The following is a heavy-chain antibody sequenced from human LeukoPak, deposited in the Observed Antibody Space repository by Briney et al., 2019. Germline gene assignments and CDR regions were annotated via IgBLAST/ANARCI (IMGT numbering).Heavy chain of an antibody. V-gene: IGHV4-30-4*08. CDR1: GGSIRSGDYY. D-gene: IGHD3-3*01. J-gene: IGHJ3*02. CDR3: ARLHVLRFLEWLQNHDAFDI. CDR2: IYYSGST. Sequence: SQTLSLTCTVSGGSIRSGDYYWSWIRQPPGKGLEWIGYIYYSGSTYYNPSLKSRVTISVDTSKNQFSLKLSSVTAADTAVYYCARLHVLRFLEWLQNHDAFDIWGQGTMVTVSS.